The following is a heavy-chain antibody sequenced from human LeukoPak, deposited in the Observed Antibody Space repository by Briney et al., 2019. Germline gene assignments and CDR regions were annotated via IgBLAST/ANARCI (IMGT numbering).Heavy chain of an antibody. Sequence: SETPSLTCTVSGGSVRRGNYYWTWIRQPAGSGLEWIGRIYTSGTTDYNPSLRTRVTISVDASRNQFSLNLSSVTAADTAVYYCARDERYGSGSYFDYWGQGTLVTVSS. D-gene: IGHD3-10*01. J-gene: IGHJ4*02. CDR2: IYTSGTT. CDR3: ARDERYGSGSYFDY. CDR1: GGSVRRGNYY. V-gene: IGHV4-61*02.